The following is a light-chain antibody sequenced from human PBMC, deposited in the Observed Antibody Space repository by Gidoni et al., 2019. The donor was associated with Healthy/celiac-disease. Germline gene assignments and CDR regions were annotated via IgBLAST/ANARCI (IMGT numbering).Light chain of an antibody. CDR3: QVWDSSSDHYV. J-gene: IGLJ1*01. V-gene: IGLV3-21*02. CDR2: DDS. Sequence: SYVLTQPPSVSVVPGQTARITCGGNNIGSKSVHWYQQKPGQAHVLVVYDDSDRPSGIPERFSGSNSGKTATLTISRVEAGDEDDYYCQVWDSSSDHYVFGTGTKVTVL. CDR1: NIGSKS.